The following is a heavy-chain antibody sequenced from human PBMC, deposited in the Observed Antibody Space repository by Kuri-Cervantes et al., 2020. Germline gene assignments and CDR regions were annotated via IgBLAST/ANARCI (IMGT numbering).Heavy chain of an antibody. CDR2: FYTGGST. J-gene: IGHJ4*02. Sequence: GESLKISCAASGFTFSSYWMSWVRQAPGKGLEWVSVFYTGGSTFYADSVKGRLTISRDISKNTLYLHMNNLRAEDTAVYYCARDRPFSYWGQGTLVTISS. D-gene: IGHD3-16*01. CDR3: ARDRPFSY. CDR1: GFTFSSYW. V-gene: IGHV3-53*01.